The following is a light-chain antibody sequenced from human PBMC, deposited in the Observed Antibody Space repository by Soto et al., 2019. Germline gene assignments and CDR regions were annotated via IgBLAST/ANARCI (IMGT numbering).Light chain of an antibody. V-gene: IGKV3-20*01. CDR2: GAS. CDR3: QQYGSSVWT. Sequence: EIVLTQSPGPLSLSPGERATLSCRASQSVTSNYVAWYQQRLGQAPRLILFGASSRATGIPDRFSGSGSGTDFSLTISRLEPEDFAVYYCQQYGSSVWTFGQGTKVEIK. J-gene: IGKJ1*01. CDR1: QSVTSNY.